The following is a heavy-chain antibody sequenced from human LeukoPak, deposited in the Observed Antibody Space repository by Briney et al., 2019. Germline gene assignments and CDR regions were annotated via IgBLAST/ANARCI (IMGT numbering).Heavy chain of an antibody. V-gene: IGHV4-39*07. CDR2: IYHSGST. D-gene: IGHD1-26*01. CDR3: ASGLVGATSFDY. J-gene: IGHJ4*02. CDR1: GGSISGSSYY. Sequence: SETLSLTCTVSGGSISGSSYYWGWIRQPPGKGLEWIGYIYHSGSTYYNPSLKSRVTISVDRSKNQFSLKLSSVTAADTAVYYCASGLVGATSFDYWGQGTLVTVSS.